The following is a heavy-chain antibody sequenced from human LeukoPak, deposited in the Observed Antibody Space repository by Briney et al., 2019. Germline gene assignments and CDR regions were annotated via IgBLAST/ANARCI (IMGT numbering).Heavy chain of an antibody. D-gene: IGHD2-2*03. CDR1: GFTFSSYW. CDR2: LKGDGSRA. CDR3: ARDGYLAPDIAFLDY. V-gene: IGHV3-74*01. Sequence: PGGSLRLSCAASGFTFSSYWMHWVRQSPGKGLEWVGQLKGDGSRADYADSVRGRFTISRDNAKNTVYLQLNSLRAEDTAVYYCARDGYLAPDIAFLDYWGQGTPVTVSS. J-gene: IGHJ4*02.